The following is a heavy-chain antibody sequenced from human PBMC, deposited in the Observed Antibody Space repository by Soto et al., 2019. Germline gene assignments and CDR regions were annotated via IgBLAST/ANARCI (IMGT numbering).Heavy chain of an antibody. D-gene: IGHD6-19*01. V-gene: IGHV1-69*04. CDR2: IIPILGIA. J-gene: IGHJ6*02. CDR3: ARDRYSSGWSVPLWVYYGMDV. CDR1: GGTFSSYA. Sequence: GASVKVSCKASGGTFSSYAISWVRQAPGQGLEWMGRIIPILGIANYAQKFQGRVTITADKSTSTAYMELSSLRSEDTAVYYCARDRYSSGWSVPLWVYYGMDVWGQGTTVTVSS.